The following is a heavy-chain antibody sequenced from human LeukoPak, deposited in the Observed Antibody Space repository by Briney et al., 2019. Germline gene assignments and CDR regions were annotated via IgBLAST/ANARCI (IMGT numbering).Heavy chain of an antibody. CDR1: GASVGSGSYD. D-gene: IGHD6-13*01. J-gene: IGHJ4*02. Sequence: SESLSLAWTVAGASVGSGSYDWGWIRQPPWNGLEWIGYMDYSGSTNYNPSLKSRVTISVDTSKNQFSLKLSSVTAADTAVYYCARDEAAAGIGYWGQGTLVTVSS. V-gene: IGHV4-61*01. CDR2: MDYSGST. CDR3: ARDEAAAGIGY.